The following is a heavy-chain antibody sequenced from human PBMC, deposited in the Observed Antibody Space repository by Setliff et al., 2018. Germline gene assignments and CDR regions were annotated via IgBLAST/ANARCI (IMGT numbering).Heavy chain of an antibody. CDR2: IYTSGST. CDR1: GGSISSGSYY. D-gene: IGHD3-22*01. V-gene: IGHV4-61*09. J-gene: IGHJ5*02. CDR3: ARGSRPHYYDSSPRNA. Sequence: SETLSLTCTVSGGSISSGSYYWSWIRQPAGKGLEWIGHIYTSGSTNYNPSLKSRVTISVDTSKNQFSLKLSSVTAADTAVYYCARGSRPHYYDSSPRNAWGQGTLVTVSS.